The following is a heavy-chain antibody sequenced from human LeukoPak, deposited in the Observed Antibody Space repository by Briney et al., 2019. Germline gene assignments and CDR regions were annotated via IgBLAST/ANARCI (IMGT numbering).Heavy chain of an antibody. J-gene: IGHJ4*02. CDR3: ARGLVAGPLY. CDR1: GGSFSGCY. D-gene: IGHD2-2*01. V-gene: IGHV4-34*01. CDR2: INHSGST. Sequence: SETLSLTCAVYGGSFSGCYWSWIRQPPGKGLEWIGEINHSGSTNYNPSLKSRVTISVDTSKNQFSLKLSSVTAADTAVYYCARGLVAGPLYWGQGTLVTVSS.